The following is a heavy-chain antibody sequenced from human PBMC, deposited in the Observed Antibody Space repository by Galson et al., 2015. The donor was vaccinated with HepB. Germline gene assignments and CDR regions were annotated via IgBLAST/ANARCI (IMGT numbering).Heavy chain of an antibody. D-gene: IGHD2/OR15-2a*01. J-gene: IGHJ4*02. CDR1: GFSLSTSGVA. V-gene: IGHV2-5*02. CDR2: IYGDDDK. Sequence: PALVKPTQTLTLTCTFSGFSLSTSGVAVAWIRQPPKKPLEWLALIYGDDDKRYSPSLRSRLTITKDTSKNQVVLTMINMDPVDTATYYCAHLTLWRKQYFFDYWGLGTLVTVSS. CDR3: AHLTLWRKQYFFDY.